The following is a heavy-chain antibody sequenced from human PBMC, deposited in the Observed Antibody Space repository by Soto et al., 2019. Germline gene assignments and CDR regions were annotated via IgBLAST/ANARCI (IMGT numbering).Heavy chain of an antibody. CDR2: IYYSGNT. V-gene: IGHV4-59*01. CDR1: GDSISSYY. J-gene: IGHJ6*02. Sequence: QVQLQESGPGLVKPSETLSLTCTVSGDSISSYYWSWILQPPGKGLEWIGYIYYSGNTNYNSSLKSRVTISVDKSKNQWSLKLRSVTAADTAVYYCARDCLPPGCRTEIPPNYHYGMDVWGQGTTVSVSS. D-gene: IGHD2-15*01. CDR3: ARDCLPPGCRTEIPPNYHYGMDV.